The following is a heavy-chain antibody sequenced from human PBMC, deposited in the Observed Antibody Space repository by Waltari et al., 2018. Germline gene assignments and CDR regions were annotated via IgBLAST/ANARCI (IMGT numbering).Heavy chain of an antibody. CDR1: GYSISSGYY. J-gene: IGHJ3*02. V-gene: IGHV4-38-2*01. CDR3: ARAGPPYYYDSSGYYYLVQRYAFDI. D-gene: IGHD3-22*01. Sequence: QVQLQESGPGLVKPSETLSLTCAVSGYSISSGYYWGWIRQPPGKGLEWIGSIYHSGDTNDNPSLKSRVTISVETSKNQFSLKLSSVTAADTAVYYCARAGPPYYYDSSGYYYLVQRYAFDIWGQGTMVTVSS. CDR2: IYHSGDT.